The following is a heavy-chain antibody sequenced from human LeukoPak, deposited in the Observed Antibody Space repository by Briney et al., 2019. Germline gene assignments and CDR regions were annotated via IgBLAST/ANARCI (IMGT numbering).Heavy chain of an antibody. Sequence: GGSLRLSCAAPGFTFSSYEMNWVRQAPGKGLEWVSYISSSGSTTYYADSVKGRFIISRDNSKNTLYLQMNSLRAEDTAVYYCANDGAYYDSSTDAFDIWGQGTMVTVSS. CDR2: ISSSGSTT. V-gene: IGHV3-48*03. J-gene: IGHJ3*02. CDR3: ANDGAYYDSSTDAFDI. D-gene: IGHD3-22*01. CDR1: GFTFSSYE.